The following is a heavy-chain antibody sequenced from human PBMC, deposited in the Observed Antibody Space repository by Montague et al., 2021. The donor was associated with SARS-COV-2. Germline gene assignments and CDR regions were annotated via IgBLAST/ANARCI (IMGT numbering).Heavy chain of an antibody. CDR2: SLYLGST. Sequence: SETLSLTCAVDLRSVVVKRRRRWEMHTPERKSPKGLVCSLYLGSTYYNPSLKSRVTISVDTSKNQFSLKLSSVTAADTAVYYCARHEYYYDSSGYGRMYWFDPWGQGTLVTVSS. CDR1: LRSVVVKRRR. J-gene: IGHJ5*02. V-gene: IGHV4-39*01. D-gene: IGHD3-22*01. CDR3: ARHEYYYDSSGYGRMYWFDP.